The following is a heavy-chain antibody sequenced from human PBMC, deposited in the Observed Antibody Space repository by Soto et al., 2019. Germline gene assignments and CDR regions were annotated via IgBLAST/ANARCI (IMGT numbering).Heavy chain of an antibody. CDR3: ATARDGYNSRRQDYYYYGMDV. J-gene: IGHJ6*02. CDR2: FDPEDGET. CDR1: GYTLTELS. Sequence: GASVKVSCKVSGYTLTELSMHWVRQAPGKGLEWMGGFDPEDGETIYAQKFQGRVTMTEGTSTDTAYMELSSLRSEDTAVYYCATARDGYNSRRQDYYYYGMDVWGQGTTVTVSS. D-gene: IGHD5-12*01. V-gene: IGHV1-24*01.